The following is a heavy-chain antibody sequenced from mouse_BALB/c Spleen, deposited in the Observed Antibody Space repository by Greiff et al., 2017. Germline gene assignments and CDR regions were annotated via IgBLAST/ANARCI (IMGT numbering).Heavy chain of an antibody. CDR2: INPNNGCT. CDR3: AREGNYVSFAY. D-gene: IGHD2-1*01. J-gene: IGHJ3*01. V-gene: IGHV1-18*01. Sequence: VQLQQSGPELVKPGASVKIPCKASGYTFTDYNMDWVKQSHGKSLEWIGDINPNNGCTIYNQKFKGKATLTVDKSSSTAYMELRSLTSEDTAVYYCAREGNYVSFAYWGQGTLVTVSA. CDR1: GYTFTDYN.